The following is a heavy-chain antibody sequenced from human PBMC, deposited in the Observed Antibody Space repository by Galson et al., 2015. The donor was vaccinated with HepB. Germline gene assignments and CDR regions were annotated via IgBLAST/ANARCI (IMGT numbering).Heavy chain of an antibody. CDR3: AKDYSPDSGYDIDD. CDR1: GFTFSRYS. V-gene: IGHV3-23*01. D-gene: IGHD5-12*01. J-gene: IGHJ4*02. Sequence: SLRLSCAASGFTFSRYSMNWVRQAPGKGLEWVSVIWGSGSTIYYADSVKGRFTISRDNSKSTVYLQMNSLRVEDTAVYYCAKDYSPDSGYDIDDWGQGTLVTVSS. CDR2: IWGSGSTI.